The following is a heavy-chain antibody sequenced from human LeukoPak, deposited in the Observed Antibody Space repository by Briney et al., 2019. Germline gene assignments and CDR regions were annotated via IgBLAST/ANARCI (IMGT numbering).Heavy chain of an antibody. CDR3: ARGFRDTAMFLDY. CDR2: IKEDGTKK. D-gene: IGHD5-18*01. V-gene: IGHV3-7*01. CDR1: GFTFNTFW. Sequence: PGGSLRLSCAASGFTFNTFWMSWVRQTPGKGLEWVANIKEDGTKKYYVDSVKGRFTISRDNAENSLYLQMNSLRAEDTAVYYCARGFRDTAMFLDYWGQGTLVTVSS. J-gene: IGHJ4*02.